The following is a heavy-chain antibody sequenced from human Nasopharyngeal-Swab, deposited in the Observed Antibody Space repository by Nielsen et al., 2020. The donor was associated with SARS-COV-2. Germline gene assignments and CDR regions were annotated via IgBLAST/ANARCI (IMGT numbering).Heavy chain of an antibody. CDR1: GGSFSGYY. CDR2: INHSGST. CDR3: ARAGKERSGYYGDV. V-gene: IGHV4-34*01. J-gene: IGHJ6*04. D-gene: IGHD3-3*01. Sequence: SETLSLTCAVYGGSFSGYYWSWIRQPPGKGLEWIGEINHSGSTNYNPSLKSRVTISVDTSKNQFSLKLSSVTAADTAVYYRARAGKERSGYYGDVWGKGTTVTVSS.